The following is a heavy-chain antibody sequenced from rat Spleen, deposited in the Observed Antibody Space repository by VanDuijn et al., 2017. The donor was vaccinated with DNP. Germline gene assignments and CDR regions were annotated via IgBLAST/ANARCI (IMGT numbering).Heavy chain of an antibody. J-gene: IGHJ4*01. CDR2: INKDSSII. V-gene: IGHV4-2*01. D-gene: IGHD2-2*01. Sequence: EVQLVESGGGLVQPGNSLKLSCAASGFTFSDYAMAWVRQAPGKGLEWIGEINKDSSIIIYTPSLKDKLTISRDNAQNTLYLQMSRLVSEDTAIYYCVREDKGVDAWGQGTSVTVSS. CDR1: GFTFSDYA. CDR3: VREDKGVDA.